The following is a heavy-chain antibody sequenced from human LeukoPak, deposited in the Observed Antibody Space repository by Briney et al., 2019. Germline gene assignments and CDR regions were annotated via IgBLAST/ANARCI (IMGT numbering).Heavy chain of an antibody. J-gene: IGHJ4*02. CDR1: GYTFTGYY. CDR3: ARGGGSGWVFDY. Sequence: GASVKVSCKASGYTFTGYYMHWVRQAPGQGLEWMGWINPNSGNTNYAQKFQGRVTMTRDTSISTAYMELSRLRSDDTAVYYCARGGGSGWVFDYWGQGTLVTVSS. CDR2: INPNSGNT. V-gene: IGHV1-2*02. D-gene: IGHD6-19*01.